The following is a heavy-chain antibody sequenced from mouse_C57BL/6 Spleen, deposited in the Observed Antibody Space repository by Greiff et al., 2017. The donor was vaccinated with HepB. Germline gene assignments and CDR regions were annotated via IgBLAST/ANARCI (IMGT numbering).Heavy chain of an antibody. CDR2: IYPGSGNT. V-gene: IGHV1-66*01. J-gene: IGHJ4*01. CDR3: ARWILDYAMDY. D-gene: IGHD2-3*01. CDR1: GYSFTSYY. Sequence: QVQLQQSGPELVKPGASVKISCKASGYSFTSYYIHWVKQRPGQGLEWIGWIYPGSGNTKYNEKFKGKATLTADTSTSTAYMQLSSLTSEDSAVYYCARWILDYAMDYWGQGTSVTVSS.